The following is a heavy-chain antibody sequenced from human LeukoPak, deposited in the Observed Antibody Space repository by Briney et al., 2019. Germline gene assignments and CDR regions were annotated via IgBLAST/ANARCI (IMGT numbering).Heavy chain of an antibody. CDR3: ARGSSVDTAMVTDY. CDR2: MNPNSGNT. J-gene: IGHJ4*02. D-gene: IGHD5-18*01. Sequence: GASVKVSCKASGYTFTSYDINWVRQATGQGPEWMGWMNPNSGNTGYAQKFQGRVTMTRNTSISTAYMELSSLRSEDTAVYYCARGSSVDTAMVTDYWGQGTLVTVSS. V-gene: IGHV1-8*01. CDR1: GYTFTSYD.